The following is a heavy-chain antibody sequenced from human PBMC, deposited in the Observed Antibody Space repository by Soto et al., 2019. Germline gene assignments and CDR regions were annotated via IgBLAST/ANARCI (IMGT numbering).Heavy chain of an antibody. CDR2: TYYRSKWYN. CDR1: GDSVSSDSAT. CDR3: ARDGSGFHWYLDL. J-gene: IGHJ2*01. Sequence: PSQTLSLTCAISGDSVSSDSATWSWIRQSPSRGLEWLGRTYYRSKWYNDYAVSVRSRIAMTPATSKNQLSLPLNSVTPEDTALYFCARDGSGFHWYLDLWGRGHLVTVPS. V-gene: IGHV6-1*01. D-gene: IGHD6-19*01.